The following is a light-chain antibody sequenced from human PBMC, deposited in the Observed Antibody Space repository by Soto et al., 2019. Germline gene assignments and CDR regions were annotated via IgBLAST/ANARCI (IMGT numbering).Light chain of an antibody. Sequence: DIQMTQSPSTLSGSVGERVTITCRASQNINSWLAWYQQKPGSAPKVLIHDASSLESGVPSRFSGSGSATEFSLTISSLESGDSGTYHCQQYATYAPSTFGQGTKVDIK. CDR2: DAS. CDR1: QNINSW. J-gene: IGKJ1*01. CDR3: QQYATYAPST. V-gene: IGKV1-5*01.